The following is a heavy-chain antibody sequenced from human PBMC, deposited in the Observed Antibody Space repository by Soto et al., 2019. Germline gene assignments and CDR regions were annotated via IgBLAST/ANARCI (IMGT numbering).Heavy chain of an antibody. CDR1: GYSFTSYW. D-gene: IGHD5-18*01. J-gene: IGHJ6*02. Sequence: GESLKISCKGSGYSFTSYWISWVRQMPGKGLEWMGRIDPSDSYTNYSPSFQGHVTISADKSISTAYLQWSSLKASDTAMYYCARARLRLWNPNGYYGMDVWGQGTTVTVSS. V-gene: IGHV5-10-1*01. CDR3: ARARLRLWNPNGYYGMDV. CDR2: IDPSDSYT.